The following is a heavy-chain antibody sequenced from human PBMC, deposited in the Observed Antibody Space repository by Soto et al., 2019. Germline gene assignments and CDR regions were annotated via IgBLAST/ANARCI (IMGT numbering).Heavy chain of an antibody. CDR1: GFSLSTSGVG. D-gene: IGHD2-21*01. J-gene: IGHJ6*02. Sequence: QITLKESGPPLVKPTQTLTLTCTFSGFSLSTSGVGVGWIRQPPGKALEWLALIYWDDDKRYSPSLKSRLTITTDPSKNQVVLTTTHIDPVDTATYYCAQPDVVQSYYGMDVWGQGTTVTVSS. CDR2: IYWDDDK. CDR3: AQPDVVQSYYGMDV. V-gene: IGHV2-5*02.